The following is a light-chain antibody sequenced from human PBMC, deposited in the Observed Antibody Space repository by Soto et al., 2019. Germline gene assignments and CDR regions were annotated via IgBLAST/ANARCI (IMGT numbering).Light chain of an antibody. J-gene: IGLJ1*01. V-gene: IGLV1-51*01. CDR1: SSNIGNNY. CDR2: DNN. CDR3: GTWDSSLSALYV. Sequence: QSVLTQPPSVSAAPGQKVTISCSGSSSNIGNNYVSWYQQLPGTAPKLLIYDNNKRPSGIPDRFSGSKSGTSATLGITGLQTGDEADYYCGTWDSSLSALYVFGTGT.